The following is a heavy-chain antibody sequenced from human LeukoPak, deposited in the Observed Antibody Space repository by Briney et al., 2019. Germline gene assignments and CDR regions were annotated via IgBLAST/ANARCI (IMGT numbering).Heavy chain of an antibody. V-gene: IGHV3-21*01. D-gene: IGHD2/OR15-2a*01. CDR3: VRIPNSANFPNWFDP. CDR2: IGTSSSSI. Sequence: GGSLRLSCAASGFTFSSYGMHWVRQAPGKGLEWVSSIGTSSSSIYYADSVRGRFTISRDNARNSLYLQMNSLRAEDTAVYYCVRIPNSANFPNWFDPWGQGTLVTVSS. J-gene: IGHJ5*02. CDR1: GFTFSSYG.